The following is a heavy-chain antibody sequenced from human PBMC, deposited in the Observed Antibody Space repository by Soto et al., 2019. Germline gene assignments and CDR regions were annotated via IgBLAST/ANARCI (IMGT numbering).Heavy chain of an antibody. CDR3: ASGGGWLPQY. CDR1: GGSLTGYF. Sequence: QVQLKESGPGLAKPSETLSLTCTVSGGSLTGYFWSWIRQSPGGGLEWLGNIHYSGRTTYDPPPQRRVTIQTDAPTSPFSLMLSSAAAAVTAVYSGASGGGWLPQYWGQGTLVTVSS. D-gene: IGHD5-12*01. V-gene: IGHV4-59*01. J-gene: IGHJ4*02. CDR2: IHYSGRT.